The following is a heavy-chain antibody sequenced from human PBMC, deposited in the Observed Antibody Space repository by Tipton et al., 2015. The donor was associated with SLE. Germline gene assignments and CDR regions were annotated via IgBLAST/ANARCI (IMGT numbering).Heavy chain of an antibody. D-gene: IGHD3-3*01. J-gene: IGHJ6*02. CDR1: GYSISSGYY. V-gene: IGHV4-38-2*02. Sequence: GLVKPSETLSLTCTVSGYSISSGYYWGWIRQPPGKGLEWIGYIYYSGSTNYNPSLKSRVTISVDTSKKQFSLEMTSVTAADTAVYYCAGALRSGYPPYGMGVWGQGTTITVSS. CDR3: AGALRSGYPPYGMGV. CDR2: IYYSGST.